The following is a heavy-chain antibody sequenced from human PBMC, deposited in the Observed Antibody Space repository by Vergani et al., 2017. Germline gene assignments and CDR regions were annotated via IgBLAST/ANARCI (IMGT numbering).Heavy chain of an antibody. V-gene: IGHV5-51*01. CDR3: ARHSLEWSDNDAFDI. Sequence: EVQLVQSGAEVKKPGESLKISCKGSGYSFTSYWIGWVRQMPGKGLEWMGIIYPGDSDTRYSPSFQGQVIISADKSISTAYLQWSSLEASDTAMYYCARHSLEWSDNDAFDIWGQGTMVTVSS. J-gene: IGHJ3*02. CDR2: IYPGDSDT. CDR1: GYSFTSYW. D-gene: IGHD3-3*01.